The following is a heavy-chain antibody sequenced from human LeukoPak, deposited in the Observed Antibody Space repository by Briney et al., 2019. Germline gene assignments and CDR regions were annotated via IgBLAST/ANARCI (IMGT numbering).Heavy chain of an antibody. D-gene: IGHD6-13*01. J-gene: IGHJ6*02. CDR2: IYYSGST. CDR3: ARAYSSTSQAYGMDV. CDR1: GGSISSGDYY. Sequence: SQTLSLTCTVSGGSISSGDYYWTWIRQPPGKGLEWIGYIYYSGSTYYNPSLKSRLTISVDTSKNQFSLKLSSVTAADTAVYYCARAYSSTSQAYGMDVWGQGTTVTVS. V-gene: IGHV4-30-4*01.